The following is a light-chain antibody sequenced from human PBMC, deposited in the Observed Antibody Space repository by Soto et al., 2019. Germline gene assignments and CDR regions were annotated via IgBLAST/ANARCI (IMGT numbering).Light chain of an antibody. J-gene: IGKJ1*01. Sequence: EIVMTQSPATLSVSPGERATLSCRASQSVSSNLAWYQQKPGQAPRLLIYGASTRATGIPASFSGSGSGTEFTLTISSPQSEDFAIYFCQQYNNWPPDRTFGQGTKVEIK. CDR3: QQYNNWPPDRT. CDR2: GAS. V-gene: IGKV3-15*01. CDR1: QSVSSN.